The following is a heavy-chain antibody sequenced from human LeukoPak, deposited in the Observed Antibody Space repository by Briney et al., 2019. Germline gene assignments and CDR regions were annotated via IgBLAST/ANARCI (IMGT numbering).Heavy chain of an antibody. J-gene: IGHJ4*02. V-gene: IGHV3-48*01. CDR1: GFTFSGYT. D-gene: IGHD5-12*01. CDR2: ISSSSSKI. Sequence: PGGSLRLSCAASGFTFSGYTMNWVRQAPGKGLEWVSYISSSSSKIYYADSVKGRFTISRDNSKNTLYLQMNNLRAEDTAVYYCARAWGGYSGNDYWGQGTLVTVSS. CDR3: ARAWGGYSGNDY.